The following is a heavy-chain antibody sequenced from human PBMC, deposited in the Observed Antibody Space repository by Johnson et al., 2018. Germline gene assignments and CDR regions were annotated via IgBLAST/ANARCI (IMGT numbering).Heavy chain of an antibody. CDR1: GFTFSSYG. CDR2: IWYDGSNK. V-gene: IGHV3-33*01. D-gene: IGHD5-24*01. CDR3: ARERGRWSSAFDI. Sequence: QVQLVQSGGGVVQXGRSLRLXCAASGFTFSSYGMHWVRQAPGKGLEWVAVIWYDGSNKYYADSVKGRFTISRDNSKNTLYLQMNSLRAEDTAVYYCARERGRWSSAFDIWGQGTMVTVSS. J-gene: IGHJ3*02.